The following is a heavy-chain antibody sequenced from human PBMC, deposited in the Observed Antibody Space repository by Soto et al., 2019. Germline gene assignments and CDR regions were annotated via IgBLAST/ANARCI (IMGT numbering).Heavy chain of an antibody. CDR2: ISAYNGNT. Sequence: ASVKVSCKSSGYTFTSYCISWGRQAPGQGLEWMGWISAYNGNTNYAQKLQGRVTMTTDTSTSTAYMELRSLRSDDTAVYYCASSSFSSGLYRRGDYYYYGMDVWGLGTTVTVSS. D-gene: IGHD6-19*01. J-gene: IGHJ6*02. CDR3: ASSSFSSGLYRRGDYYYYGMDV. V-gene: IGHV1-18*04. CDR1: GYTFTSYC.